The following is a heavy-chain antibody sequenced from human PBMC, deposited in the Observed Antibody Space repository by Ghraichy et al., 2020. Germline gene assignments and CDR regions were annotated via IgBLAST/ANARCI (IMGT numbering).Heavy chain of an antibody. CDR1: GYTFTGYY. J-gene: IGHJ1*01. Sequence: ASVKVSCKASGYTFTGYYMHWVRQAPGQGLEWMGWINPNSGGTNYAQKFQGRVTMTRDTSISTAYMELSRLRSDDTAVYYCARAPRRGYSSSWFAEYFQHWGQGTLVTVSS. CDR3: ARAPRRGYSSSWFAEYFQH. CDR2: INPNSGGT. V-gene: IGHV1-2*02. D-gene: IGHD6-13*01.